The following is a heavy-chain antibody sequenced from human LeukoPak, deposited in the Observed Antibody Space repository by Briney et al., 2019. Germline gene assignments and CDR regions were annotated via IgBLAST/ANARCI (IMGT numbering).Heavy chain of an antibody. CDR3: VILPDYYYYMDV. J-gene: IGHJ6*03. CDR1: GGSISSGSYY. D-gene: IGHD2/OR15-2a*01. CDR2: IYTSGST. Sequence: SETLSLTCTVSGGSISSGSYYWSWIRQPAGKGLEWIGRIYTSGSTNYNPSLKSRVTISVDKSKNQFSLKLSSVTAADTAVYYCVILPDYYYYMDVWGKGTTVTVSS. V-gene: IGHV4-61*02.